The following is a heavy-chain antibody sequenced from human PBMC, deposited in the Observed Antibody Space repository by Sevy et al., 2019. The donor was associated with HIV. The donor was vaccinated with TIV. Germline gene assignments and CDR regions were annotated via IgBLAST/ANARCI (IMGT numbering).Heavy chain of an antibody. CDR2: TNQDGSEK. CDR1: RFTFSSYW. Sequence: GGSLRLSCAASRFTFSSYWMSWVRQAPGKGLEWVASTNQDGSEKYHLDSVKGRFTISRDNAKNSLYLQMSSLRAEDSSVYFCARVSSIYYDRGYYYAMDVWGQGTTVTVSS. J-gene: IGHJ6*02. D-gene: IGHD3-22*01. V-gene: IGHV3-7*01. CDR3: ARVSSIYYDRGYYYAMDV.